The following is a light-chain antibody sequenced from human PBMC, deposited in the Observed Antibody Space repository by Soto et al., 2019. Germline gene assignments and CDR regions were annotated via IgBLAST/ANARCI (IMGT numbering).Light chain of an antibody. J-gene: IGKJ2*01. V-gene: IGKV3-20*01. CDR2: GAS. CDR3: QQYDNSPMYT. Sequence: EIVLTQSPGTLSLSPGERATLSCRASQSVSSTYLAWYQQKPGQAPRLLIYGASSRATGIPDRFSGSGSGTDFTLTINRLEPEDFAVYYCQQYDNSPMYTFGQGPKLEIK. CDR1: QSVSSTY.